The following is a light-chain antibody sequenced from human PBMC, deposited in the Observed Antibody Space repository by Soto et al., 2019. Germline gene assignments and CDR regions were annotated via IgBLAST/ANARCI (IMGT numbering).Light chain of an antibody. CDR2: RAS. J-gene: IGKJ1*01. CDR1: QTINNW. V-gene: IGKV1-5*03. Sequence: DIQMTQSPSTLSASVGDRVTITCRASQTINNWVAWYQQKPGKDPKLLMYRASTLESGVPPRFSGSGSGTDFTLPISSLQPDDFATYYCQHYNSYSWSFGQGTKVEIK. CDR3: QHYNSYSWS.